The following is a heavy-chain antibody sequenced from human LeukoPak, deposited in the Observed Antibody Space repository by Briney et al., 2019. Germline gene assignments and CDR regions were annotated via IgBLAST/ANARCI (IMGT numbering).Heavy chain of an antibody. CDR3: ARGKVVTDAFDI. J-gene: IGHJ3*02. V-gene: IGHV3-33*01. CDR1: GFTFSSYG. D-gene: IGHD2-21*02. CDR2: IWYDGSNK. Sequence: GGSLRLSCAASGFTFSSYGMHWVRQAPGKGLERVAVIWYDGSNKYYADSVKGRFTISRDNSKNTLYLQMNSLRAEDTAVYYCARGKVVTDAFDIWGQGTMVTVSS.